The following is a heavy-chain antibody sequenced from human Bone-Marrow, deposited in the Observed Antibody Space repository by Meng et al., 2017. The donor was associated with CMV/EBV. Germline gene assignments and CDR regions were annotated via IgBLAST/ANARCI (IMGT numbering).Heavy chain of an antibody. D-gene: IGHD2-15*01. CDR3: AKDRSGTYSYGMDV. Sequence: GGSLRLSCAASGFIFSNYGMHWVRLTPDKGLEWVAFIRYDGSNSYYADSVEGRFTISRDNSKNTLYLQMSSLRSEDTAGYYCAKDRSGTYSYGMDVWGQGTTVTFSS. CDR2: IRYDGSNS. J-gene: IGHJ6*02. V-gene: IGHV3-30*02. CDR1: GFIFSNYG.